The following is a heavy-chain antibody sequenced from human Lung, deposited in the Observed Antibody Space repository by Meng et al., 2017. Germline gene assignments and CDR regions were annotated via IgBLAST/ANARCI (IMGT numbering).Heavy chain of an antibody. J-gene: IGHJ4*01. Sequence: VQLGESGGGFVQPGGSLRLSCAASGFTFSNAWMTWVRQAPGKGLEWIGRMKSNVDGGTVDYAAAVKGRFFISRDDSENTFYLQMNSLKTEDTAVYYCSGHVDYWGHGTLVTVSS. CDR2: MKSNVDGGTV. CDR3: SGHVDY. V-gene: IGHV3-15*01. CDR1: GFTFSNAW.